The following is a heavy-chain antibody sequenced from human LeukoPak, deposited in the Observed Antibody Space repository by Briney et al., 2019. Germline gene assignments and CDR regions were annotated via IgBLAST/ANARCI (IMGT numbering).Heavy chain of an antibody. J-gene: IGHJ4*02. CDR3: ASVMRWRHCNGGSCSPDYFDY. V-gene: IGHV4-59*01. D-gene: IGHD2-15*01. CDR1: GGSIKTYY. Sequence: SETLSLTCSVSGGSIKTYYWSWIRQPPGKGLEWIGHIYYSGSTNYNPSLRSRVTISLHTSKNQFSLKLSSVTAADTAVYYCASVMRWRHCNGGSCSPDYFDYWGQGTLVTVSS. CDR2: IYYSGST.